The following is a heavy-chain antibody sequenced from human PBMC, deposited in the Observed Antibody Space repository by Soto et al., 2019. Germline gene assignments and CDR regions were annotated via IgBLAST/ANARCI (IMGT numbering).Heavy chain of an antibody. CDR3: ARDSGDIKISLNSFDP. D-gene: IGHD3-9*01. Sequence: ASVKVSCKASGYTFTSYGISWVRQAPGQGLEWMGWISAYNGNTNYAQKLQGRVTMTTDTSTSTAYMELRSLRSDDTAVYYCARDSGDIKISLNSFDPWGQGTLLTVSS. CDR1: GYTFTSYG. J-gene: IGHJ5*02. V-gene: IGHV1-18*01. CDR2: ISAYNGNT.